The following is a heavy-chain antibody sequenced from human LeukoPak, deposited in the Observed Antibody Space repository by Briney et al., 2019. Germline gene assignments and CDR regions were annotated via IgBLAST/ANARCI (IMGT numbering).Heavy chain of an antibody. D-gene: IGHD3-10*01. V-gene: IGHV3-30-3*01. J-gene: IGHJ4*02. Sequence: RGSLRLSCAASGFTFSSYAMHWVRQAPGKGLEWVAVISYDGSNKYYADSVKGRFTISRDNSKNTLYLQMNSLRAEDTAVYYCARATRGYYGSGSYYPLFGYWGQGTLVTVSS. CDR1: GFTFSSYA. CDR2: ISYDGSNK. CDR3: ARATRGYYGSGSYYPLFGY.